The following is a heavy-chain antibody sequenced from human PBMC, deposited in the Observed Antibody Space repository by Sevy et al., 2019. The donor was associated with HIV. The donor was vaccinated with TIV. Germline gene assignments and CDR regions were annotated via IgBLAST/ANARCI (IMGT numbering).Heavy chain of an antibody. CDR2: MNPNSGNT. Sequence: ASVKVSCKASGYTFTSYDINWVRQATGQGLEWMGWMNPNSGNTGYAQKFQGRVTMTRNTSISTAYMELSSLRSEDTAVYYCARGLLAAAGDYNYYYYGMDDWGQGTTVTVSS. CDR1: GYTFTSYD. CDR3: ARGLLAAAGDYNYYYYGMDD. J-gene: IGHJ6*02. D-gene: IGHD6-13*01. V-gene: IGHV1-8*01.